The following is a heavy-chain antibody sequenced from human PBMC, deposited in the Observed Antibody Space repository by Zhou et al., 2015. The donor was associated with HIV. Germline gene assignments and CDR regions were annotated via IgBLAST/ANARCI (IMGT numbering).Heavy chain of an antibody. CDR3: ARDRGGATRPDWQYFDL. CDR2: ITPILGTA. D-gene: IGHD6-6*01. CDR1: GYTFTSYG. V-gene: IGHV1-69*10. J-gene: IGHJ2*01. Sequence: QAQLVQSGAEVKKPGASVKVSCKTSGYTFTSYGVSWVRQAPGQGLEWMGGITPILGTAKYAQKFQGRVTITADRSTNIGYLEVRSLAPADTAVYYCARDRGGATRPDWQYFDLWGRGTLVIVSS.